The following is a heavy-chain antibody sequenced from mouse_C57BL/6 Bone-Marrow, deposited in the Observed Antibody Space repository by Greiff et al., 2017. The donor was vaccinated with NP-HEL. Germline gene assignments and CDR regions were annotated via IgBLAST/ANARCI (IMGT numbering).Heavy chain of an antibody. CDR1: GYTFTSYW. Sequence: VQLQQPGAELVRPGTSVKLSCKASGYTFTSYWMHWVKQRPGQGLEWIGVIDPSDSYTNYNQKFKGKATLTVDTSSSTAYMQLSSLTSEDSAVYYCARYGYSNYERGDYWGQGTTLTVSS. V-gene: IGHV1-59*01. CDR3: ARYGYSNYERGDY. CDR2: IDPSDSYT. D-gene: IGHD2-5*01. J-gene: IGHJ2*01.